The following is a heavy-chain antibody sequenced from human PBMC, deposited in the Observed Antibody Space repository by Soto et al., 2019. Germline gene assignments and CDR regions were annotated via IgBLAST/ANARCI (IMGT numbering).Heavy chain of an antibody. J-gene: IGHJ4*02. D-gene: IGHD3-16*01. CDR2: IYPDGSDT. Sequence: GESLKISCKGFGYSFTNYWVAWVRQLPGKGLEWMGIIYPDGSDTRYSPSFQGQVSISADKSISTAYLQWSSLKASDTAMYYCARLYTTSPGYWGQGTLVTVSS. CDR3: ARLYTTSPGY. CDR1: GYSFTNYW. V-gene: IGHV5-51*01.